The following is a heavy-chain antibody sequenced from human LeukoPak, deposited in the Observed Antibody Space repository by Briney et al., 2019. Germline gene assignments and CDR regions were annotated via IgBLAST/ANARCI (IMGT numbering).Heavy chain of an antibody. D-gene: IGHD2/OR15-2a*01. CDR2: INHRGST. J-gene: IGHJ6*02. CDR1: GGSFSGYY. CDR3: ARKEPGNNYYYGMDV. V-gene: IGHV4-34*01. Sequence: SETLSLTCVVYGGSFSGYYWRWIRQPPGKGLEWIGEINHRGSTNYNPSLKSRVTISVDTSKNQFSLKLSSVTAADTAVYYCARKEPGNNYYYGMDVWGQGTTVTVSS.